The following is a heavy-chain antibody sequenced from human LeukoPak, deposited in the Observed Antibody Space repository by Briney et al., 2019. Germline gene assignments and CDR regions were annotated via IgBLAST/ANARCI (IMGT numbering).Heavy chain of an antibody. Sequence: TGRSLRLSCAGSGFIFSSYGMHWVRQAPGKGLEWVAVISYDGSDKYYADSVKGRFTISRDNSKNTLYLQMNSLRAEDTAVYYCAKDAPIYYYGSGTYMDYWGQGTLVTVSS. V-gene: IGHV3-30*18. CDR3: AKDAPIYYYGSGTYMDY. CDR1: GFIFSSYG. CDR2: ISYDGSDK. J-gene: IGHJ4*02. D-gene: IGHD3-10*01.